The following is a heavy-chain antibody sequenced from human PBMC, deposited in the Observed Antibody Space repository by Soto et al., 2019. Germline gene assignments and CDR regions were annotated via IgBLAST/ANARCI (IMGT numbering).Heavy chain of an antibody. D-gene: IGHD3-3*01. J-gene: IGHJ4*02. CDR3: ARDLGTLGSGSAP. CDR2: IYYSGST. CDR1: GGSISSVDYY. V-gene: IGHV4-30-4*01. Sequence: SETLSLTCTVSGGSISSVDYYWSWIRQPPGKGLEWIGYIYYSGSTYYNPSLKSRVTISVDTSKNQFSLKLTSVTAADTAVYYCARDLGTLGSGSAPWGQGTLVTVSS.